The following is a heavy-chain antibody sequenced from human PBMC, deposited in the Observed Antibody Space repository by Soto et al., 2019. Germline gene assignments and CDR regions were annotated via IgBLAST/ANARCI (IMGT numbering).Heavy chain of an antibody. J-gene: IGHJ6*02. Sequence: PSETLSLTGAVSGGSISSGGYSWSWIRQPPGKGLEWIGYIYHSGSTYYNPSLKSRVTISVDRSKNQFSLKLSSVTAADTAVYYCDTGKGYSGYDSRLPPKYEYYGLDVSGQGTTVTVSS. CDR1: GGSISSGGYS. CDR3: DTGKGYSGYDSRLPPKYEYYGLDV. CDR2: IYHSGST. D-gene: IGHD5-12*01. V-gene: IGHV4-30-2*01.